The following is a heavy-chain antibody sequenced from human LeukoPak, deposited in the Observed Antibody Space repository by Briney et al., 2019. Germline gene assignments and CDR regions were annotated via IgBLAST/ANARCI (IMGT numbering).Heavy chain of an antibody. CDR1: GYTFTSYY. CDR3: ARGSSLTIFDSYYFDY. Sequence: ASVKVSCTASGYTFTSYYMHWVRQAPGQGLEWMGIINPSGGSTSYAQKFQGRVTMTRDTSTSTVYMELSSLRSEDTAVYYCARGSSLTIFDSYYFDYWGQGTLVTVSS. CDR2: INPSGGST. D-gene: IGHD3-3*01. V-gene: IGHV1-46*01. J-gene: IGHJ4*02.